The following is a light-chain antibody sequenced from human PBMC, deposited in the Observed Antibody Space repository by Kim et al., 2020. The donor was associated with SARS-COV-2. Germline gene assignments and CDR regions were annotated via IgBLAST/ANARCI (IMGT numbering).Light chain of an antibody. Sequence: DIQMTQFPPTLSASVGDRVTITCWASQSISPWLAWYQQKPGKAPKLLIYKASTLASGVPSRFSGSGSRTEFTLTISSLQPDDFATYYCQHYNTDSPISFGQGTKLEI. CDR3: QHYNTDSPIS. J-gene: IGKJ2*03. V-gene: IGKV1-5*03. CDR1: QSISPW. CDR2: KAS.